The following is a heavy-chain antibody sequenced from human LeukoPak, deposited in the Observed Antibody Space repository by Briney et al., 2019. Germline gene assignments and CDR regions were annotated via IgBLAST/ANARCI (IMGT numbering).Heavy chain of an antibody. Sequence: GGSLRLSCAASEFTVSNNYMSWVRQAPGKGLEWVSGVSWNGLSTAYADSGKGRFTISRDNAKSTLYLQMNSLRVEDTAFYYCAKWNRQPLVKGWLDSWGQGTLVTVS. V-gene: IGHV3-9*01. J-gene: IGHJ5*01. D-gene: IGHD6-13*01. CDR3: AKWNRQPLVKGWLDS. CDR2: VSWNGLST. CDR1: EFTVSNNY.